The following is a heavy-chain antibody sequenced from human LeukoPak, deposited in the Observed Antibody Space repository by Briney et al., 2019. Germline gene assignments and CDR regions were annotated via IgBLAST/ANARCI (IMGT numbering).Heavy chain of an antibody. V-gene: IGHV4-31*03. CDR3: ARVFVIDGYGNWFDP. CDR2: IYYSGTT. CDR1: GGSISSGGYY. D-gene: IGHD3-22*01. J-gene: IGHJ5*02. Sequence: SETLSLTCTVSGGSISSGGYYWSWIRQHPGKGLEWIGYIYYSGTTYYNPSLKSRVTISADMSKNQFSLKLSSVTAADTAVYCCARVFVIDGYGNWFDPWGQGTLVTVSS.